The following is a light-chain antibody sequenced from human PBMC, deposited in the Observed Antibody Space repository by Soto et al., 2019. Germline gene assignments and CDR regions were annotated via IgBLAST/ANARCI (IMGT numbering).Light chain of an antibody. CDR1: QSISAY. CDR3: QESYSTPSVT. V-gene: IGKV1-39*01. Sequence: DIQMTQSPSSMSASVGDRVTITCRASQSISAYLNWYQQKPGKAPKLLIYAASSLQSGVPSTFSGSGSGTDFTLTISSLQPEDFATYYCQESYSTPSVTFGQGTKVDIK. CDR2: AAS. J-gene: IGKJ1*01.